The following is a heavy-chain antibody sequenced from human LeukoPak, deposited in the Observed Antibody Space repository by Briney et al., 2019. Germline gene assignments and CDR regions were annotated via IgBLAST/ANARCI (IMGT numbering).Heavy chain of an antibody. J-gene: IGHJ4*02. V-gene: IGHV4-59*01. Sequence: SETLSLTCTVSGGSISSYYWSWIRQPPGKGLEWIGYIYYSGSTNYNPSLKSRVTISVDTSKNQFSLKLSSVTAADTAVYHCARGAGGSGTDYFDYWGQGTLVTVSS. D-gene: IGHD1-26*01. CDR3: ARGAGGSGTDYFDY. CDR1: GGSISSYY. CDR2: IYYSGST.